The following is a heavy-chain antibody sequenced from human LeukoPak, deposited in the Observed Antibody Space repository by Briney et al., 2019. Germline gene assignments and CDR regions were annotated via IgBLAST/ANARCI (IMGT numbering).Heavy chain of an antibody. D-gene: IGHD1-7*01. Sequence: PSETLSLICAVYGGSFSGYYWSWIRQPPGKGLEWIGEINHSGSTNYNPSLKSRVTISVDTSKNQFSLKLSSVTAADTAVYYCASGTKAVDYWGQGTLVTVSS. CDR2: INHSGST. CDR1: GGSFSGYY. J-gene: IGHJ4*02. V-gene: IGHV4-34*01. CDR3: ASGTKAVDY.